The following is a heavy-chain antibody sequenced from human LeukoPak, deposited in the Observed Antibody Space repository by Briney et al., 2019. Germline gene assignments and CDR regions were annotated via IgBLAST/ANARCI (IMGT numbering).Heavy chain of an antibody. CDR1: GFTFSSYA. D-gene: IGHD3-16*01. J-gene: IGHJ4*02. CDR2: ISYDGSNK. Sequence: GGSLRLSWAASGFTFSSYAMHWVRQAPGKGLEWVAVISYDGSNKYYADSVKGRFTISRDNSKNTLYLQMNSLRAEDTAVYYCARDEEMITTYYFDYWGQGTLVTVSS. CDR3: ARDEEMITTYYFDY. V-gene: IGHV3-30-3*01.